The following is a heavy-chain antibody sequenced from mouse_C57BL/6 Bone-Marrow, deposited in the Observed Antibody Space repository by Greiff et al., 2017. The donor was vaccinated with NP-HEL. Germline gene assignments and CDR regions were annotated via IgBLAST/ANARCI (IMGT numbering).Heavy chain of an antibody. CDR1: GYAFSSSW. D-gene: IGHD1-1*01. CDR2: IYPGDGDT. CDR3: APYYGSPFAY. J-gene: IGHJ3*01. Sequence: QVQLQQSGPELVKPGASVKISCKASGYAFSSSWMNWVKQRPGKGLEWIGRIYPGDGDTNYNGKFKGKATLTADKSSSTAYMQLSSLTSEDSAVYFCAPYYGSPFAYWGQGTLVTVSA. V-gene: IGHV1-82*01.